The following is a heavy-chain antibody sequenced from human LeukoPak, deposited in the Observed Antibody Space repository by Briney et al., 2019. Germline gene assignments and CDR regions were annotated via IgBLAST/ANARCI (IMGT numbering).Heavy chain of an antibody. V-gene: IGHV4-34*01. CDR3: ARVTGYMVEDYFDY. D-gene: IGHD6-13*01. Sequence: SETLSLTCAVYGGSFSGYYWSWIRQPPGKGLEWIGEINHSGSTNYNPSFKSRVTISVETSKNQFSLKLSSVTAADTAVYYCARVTGYMVEDYFDYWGQGTLVTVSS. CDR1: GGSFSGYY. J-gene: IGHJ4*02. CDR2: INHSGST.